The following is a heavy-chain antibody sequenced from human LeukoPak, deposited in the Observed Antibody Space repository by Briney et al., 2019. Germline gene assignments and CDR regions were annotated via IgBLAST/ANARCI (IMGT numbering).Heavy chain of an antibody. CDR3: MTAAGYNFGQY. V-gene: IGHV3-53*01. J-gene: IGHJ4*02. D-gene: IGHD5-18*01. CDR2: LYIGGNT. Sequence: PGGSLRLSCAASGLTVNNNYMNWVRQAPGKGLEWVSALYIGGNTYYADSVRGRFTISRDNSKNTLYLQMNSPRAEDTAIYYCMTAAGYNFGQYWGQGTLVTVSS. CDR1: GLTVNNNY.